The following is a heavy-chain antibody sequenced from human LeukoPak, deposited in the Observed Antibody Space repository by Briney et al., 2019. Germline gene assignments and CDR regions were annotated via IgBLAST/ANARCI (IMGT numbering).Heavy chain of an antibody. J-gene: IGHJ6*03. CDR2: IIPIFGTA. D-gene: IGHD6-6*01. CDR1: GGTFSSYA. CDR3: ARVRAARPYYYYYMDV. Sequence: GASVKVSCKASGGTFSSYAISWVRQAPGQGLEWMGGIIPIFGTANYAQKFQGRVTITTDESTSTAYMELSSLRSEDTAVYYCARVRAARPYYYYYMDVWGKGTTVTVSS. V-gene: IGHV1-69*05.